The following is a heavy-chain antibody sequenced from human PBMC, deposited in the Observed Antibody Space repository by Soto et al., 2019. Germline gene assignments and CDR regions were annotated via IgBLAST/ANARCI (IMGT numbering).Heavy chain of an antibody. J-gene: IGHJ6*02. D-gene: IGHD2-2*02. CDR2: TKSKTDGGTT. CDR3: TTRYCSSTSCYNNYYNYGMDV. Sequence: PGGSLRLSCAASGFTFSNAWMSWVRQAPGKGLEWVGRTKSKTDGGTTDYAAPVRGRFTISRDDSKNTVFLQMNSLKTEDTAVYFCTTRYCSSTSCYNNYYNYGMDVWGQGTTVTVSS. V-gene: IGHV3-15*01. CDR1: GFTFSNAW.